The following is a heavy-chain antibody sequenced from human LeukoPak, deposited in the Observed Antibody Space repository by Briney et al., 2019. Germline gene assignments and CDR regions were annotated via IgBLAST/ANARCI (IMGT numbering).Heavy chain of an antibody. V-gene: IGHV2-70*16. J-gene: IGHJ4*02. CDR2: IDWDDDK. CDR1: GFSVSTVSGFSVNKGRMG. D-gene: IGHD7-27*01. CDR3: ARTVVKLPGDDTYYFDY. Sequence: SGPVLVHPTETLTLTCTVSGFSVSTVSGFSVNKGRMGVSWIRQPPGKALERLARIDWDDDKFYSTSLETRLTISKGTSKNQVVLTMTNMDPVDTATYYCARTVVKLPGDDTYYFDYWGQGILVTVSS.